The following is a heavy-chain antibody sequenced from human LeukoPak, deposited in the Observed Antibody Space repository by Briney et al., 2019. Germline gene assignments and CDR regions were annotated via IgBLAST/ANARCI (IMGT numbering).Heavy chain of an antibody. V-gene: IGHV3-21*01. J-gene: IGHJ4*02. CDR1: GFTFNTYT. CDR2: ITSSSSYI. Sequence: GGSLRLSCAASGFTFNTYTMNWVRQAPGKGLEWVSFITSSSSYIYYADSMKGRFTISRDNAKNSLYLQMNSLRAEDTAVYYCASGGIYYGAAFDFWGQGTLVTVSS. CDR3: ASGGIYYGAAFDF. D-gene: IGHD1-26*01.